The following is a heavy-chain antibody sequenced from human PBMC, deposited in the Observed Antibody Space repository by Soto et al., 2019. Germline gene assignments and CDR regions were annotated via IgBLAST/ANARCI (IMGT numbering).Heavy chain of an antibody. CDR2: IWYDGTNK. Sequence: QVQLVESGGGVVQPGRSLRLSCAASGFTFSSYGMRWVRQAPGEGLEWVTSIWYDGTNKYYGDSVMGRFTISRDNSKHTLYLQMNSLRVEASAVYYCPRDRRYGKWLADYWGQGTLVTVSS. CDR1: GFTFSSYG. CDR3: PRDRRYGKWLADY. J-gene: IGHJ4*02. V-gene: IGHV3-33*01. D-gene: IGHD6-19*01.